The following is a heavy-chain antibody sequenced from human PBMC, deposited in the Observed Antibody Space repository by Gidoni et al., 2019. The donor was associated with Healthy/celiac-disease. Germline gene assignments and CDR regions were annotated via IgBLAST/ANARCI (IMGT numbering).Heavy chain of an antibody. Sequence: QVHLQESGPGLVKPSETLSLTCPVSGGSISSYSWIWIRQPPGKGLEWIGYIYDSGSTNYNPSLKSRVTISVDTSKNQFSLKLSSVTAADTAVYYCARDKLGQLARLDVWGQGTTVTVSS. V-gene: IGHV4-59*01. CDR3: ARDKLGQLARLDV. J-gene: IGHJ6*02. CDR1: GGSISSYS. CDR2: IYDSGST. D-gene: IGHD6-6*01.